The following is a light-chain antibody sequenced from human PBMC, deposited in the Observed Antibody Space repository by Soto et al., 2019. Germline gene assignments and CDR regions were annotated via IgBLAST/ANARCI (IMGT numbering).Light chain of an antibody. CDR1: QSIRNW. J-gene: IGKJ1*01. V-gene: IGKV1-5*03. CDR3: QPYNSYSRT. Sequence: DIQMTQSPSTLSASVGDRVTITCRASQSIRNWLAWYQQKPGKAPKLLIHQASTLQSGVPSRFSGSGSGTEFTLNISSLQPDDFATYYCQPYNSYSRTFGQGTKVDIK. CDR2: QAS.